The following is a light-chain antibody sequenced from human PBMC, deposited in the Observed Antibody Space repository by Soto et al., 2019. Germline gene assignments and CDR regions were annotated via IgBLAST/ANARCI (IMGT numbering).Light chain of an antibody. Sequence: IFLTQSPATLSLSPGERATLSCRASQSLNTNLAWYQQKLGQAPRVLIYGASSRATGIPDRFSGSGSGTDFTLTISRLEPEDFAVYYCQQYGSSPLTFGGGTKVHIK. V-gene: IGKV3-20*01. CDR2: GAS. J-gene: IGKJ4*01. CDR3: QQYGSSPLT. CDR1: QSLNTN.